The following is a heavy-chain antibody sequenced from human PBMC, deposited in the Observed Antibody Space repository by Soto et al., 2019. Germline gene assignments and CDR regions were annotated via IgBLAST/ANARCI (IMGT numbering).Heavy chain of an antibody. V-gene: IGHV3-21*01. CDR3: ARDRGGIVATIPTFDY. CDR2: ISSSSSYI. D-gene: IGHD5-12*01. J-gene: IGHJ4*02. Sequence: GGSLRLSCAASGFTFSSYSMNWVRQAPGKGLEWVSSISSSSSYIYYADSVKGRFTISRDNAKNSLYLQMNSLRAEDTAVYYCARDRGGIVATIPTFDYWGQGTLVTVSS. CDR1: GFTFSSYS.